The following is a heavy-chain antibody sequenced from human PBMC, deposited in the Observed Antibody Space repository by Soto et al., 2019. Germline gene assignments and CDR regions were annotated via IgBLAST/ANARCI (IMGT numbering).Heavy chain of an antibody. V-gene: IGHV4-31*03. CDR2: IYYSGST. J-gene: IGHJ5*02. D-gene: IGHD3-22*01. Sequence: SETLSLTCTVSGGSISSGGYYWSWIRQHPGKGLEWIGYIYYSGSTYYNPSLKSRVTISVDTSKNQFSLKLSSVTAADTAVYYCARASDDYYDSSGYGGWFDPWGQGTLVTVSS. CDR3: ARASDDYYDSSGYGGWFDP. CDR1: GGSISSGGYY.